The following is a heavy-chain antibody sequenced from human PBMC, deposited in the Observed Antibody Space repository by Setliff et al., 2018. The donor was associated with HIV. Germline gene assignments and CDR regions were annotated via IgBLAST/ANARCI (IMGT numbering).Heavy chain of an antibody. V-gene: IGHV5-51*01. CDR1: GYSFTKYW. D-gene: IGHD3-3*01. J-gene: IGHJ4*02. CDR2: ISPSDSDT. Sequence: GESLKISCKGSGYSFTKYWIAWVRQTPGKGLEWMGIISPSDSDTNYSPSLKSRITISLDTSNNQFSLNLTSLTAADTAVYYCARFLGWRGFDYWGQGTLVTVSS. CDR3: ARFLGWRGFDY.